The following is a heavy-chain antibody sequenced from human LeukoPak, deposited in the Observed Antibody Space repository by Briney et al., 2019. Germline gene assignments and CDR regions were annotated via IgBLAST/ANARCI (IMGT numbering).Heavy chain of an antibody. V-gene: IGHV1-2*02. Sequence: ASVKVSCKASGYTFTGYYMHWVRQAPGQGLEWMGWINPNSGGTNYAQKFQGRVTMTRDTSISTAYMELSRLRSDDTAVYYCARGYDFLTGYPTPFDYWGQGTLVTVSS. CDR3: ARGYDFLTGYPTPFDY. D-gene: IGHD3-9*01. J-gene: IGHJ4*02. CDR2: INPNSGGT. CDR1: GYTFTGYY.